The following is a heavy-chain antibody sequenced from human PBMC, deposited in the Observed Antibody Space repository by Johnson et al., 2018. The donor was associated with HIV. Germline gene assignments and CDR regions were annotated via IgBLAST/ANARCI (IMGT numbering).Heavy chain of an antibody. J-gene: IGHJ3*02. Sequence: QVQLVESGGGVVQSGRSLRLSCAASGFTFSNYDMHWVRQAPGKGLEWVALICYDGANKYYADSVRGRFTISRDKSRNTLYLQMNSLRAEDTAVHYCAREGNYNDSSSHVFDIWGQGTMVTVSS. CDR2: ICYDGANK. V-gene: IGHV3-33*01. D-gene: IGHD3-22*01. CDR3: AREGNYNDSSSHVFDI. CDR1: GFTFSNYD.